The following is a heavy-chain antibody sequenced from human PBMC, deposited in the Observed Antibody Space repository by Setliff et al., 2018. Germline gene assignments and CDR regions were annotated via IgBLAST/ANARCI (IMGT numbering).Heavy chain of an antibody. V-gene: IGHV3-33*08. CDR3: ARPKSLVFDI. CDR2: IWDDGGNK. J-gene: IGHJ3*02. CDR1: GFTFSSYR. Sequence: GGSLRLSCAASGFTFSSYRMHWVRQAPGKGLEWVAVIWDDGGNKYHADSVKGRFTISRDNSKNTLYLQMNSLRPEDTAVYYCARPKSLVFDIWGPGTMVTVSS.